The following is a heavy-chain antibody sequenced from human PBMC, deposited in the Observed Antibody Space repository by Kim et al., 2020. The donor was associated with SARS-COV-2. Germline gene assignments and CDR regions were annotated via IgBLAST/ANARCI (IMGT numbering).Heavy chain of an antibody. CDR3: ASGNYYYYYGMDV. V-gene: IGHV4-34*01. Sequence: YNPYLKSRVTISVETSKNQFSLKLRSVTAADTAVYYCASGNYYYYYGMDVWGQGTTDTVSS. J-gene: IGHJ6*02.